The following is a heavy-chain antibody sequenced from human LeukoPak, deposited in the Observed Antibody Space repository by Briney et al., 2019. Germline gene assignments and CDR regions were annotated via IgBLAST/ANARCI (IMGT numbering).Heavy chain of an antibody. J-gene: IGHJ5*02. D-gene: IGHD6-19*01. Sequence: SQTLSLTCAISGDSVSSNSAAWNWIRQSPSRGLEWLGRTYYRSKWYNDYAVSVKSRITINPDTSKNRFSLQLNSVTPEDTAVYYCARDVAPSGIAVAGNWFDPWGQGTLVTVSS. CDR2: TYYRSKWYN. CDR3: ARDVAPSGIAVAGNWFDP. CDR1: GDSVSSNSAA. V-gene: IGHV6-1*01.